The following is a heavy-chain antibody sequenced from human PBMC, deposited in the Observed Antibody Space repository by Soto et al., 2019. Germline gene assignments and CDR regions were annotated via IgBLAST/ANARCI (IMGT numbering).Heavy chain of an antibody. CDR1: GYTFTSYA. V-gene: IGHV1-3*01. CDR2: INAGNGNT. J-gene: IGHJ5*02. D-gene: IGHD3-9*01. CDR3: ARASYDILTGYYYYWFDP. Sequence: QVQLVQSGAEVKKPGASVKVSCKASGYTFTSYAMHWVRQAPGQRLEWMGWINAGNGNTKYSQKFQGRVTITRDTSASTAYMELSSLSSEVTAVYYCARASYDILTGYYYYWFDPWGQGTLVTVSS.